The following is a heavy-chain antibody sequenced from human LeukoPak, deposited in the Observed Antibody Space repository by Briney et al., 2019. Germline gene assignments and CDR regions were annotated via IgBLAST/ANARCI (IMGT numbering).Heavy chain of an antibody. Sequence: GASVKVSCKASGYTFTGYNMHWVRQAPGQGLEWMGWINVHTGVAHYAQKFHGRVTMTRDTSISTAYMELSRLRSDDTAVFYCARTHYDSSAYYSSAGYWGQGTLVTVSS. D-gene: IGHD3-22*01. CDR1: GYTFTGYN. CDR2: INVHTGVA. V-gene: IGHV1-2*02. J-gene: IGHJ4*02. CDR3: ARTHYDSSAYYSSAGY.